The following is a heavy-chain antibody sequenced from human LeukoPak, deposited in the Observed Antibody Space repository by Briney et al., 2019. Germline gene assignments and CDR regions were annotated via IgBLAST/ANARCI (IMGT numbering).Heavy chain of an antibody. V-gene: IGHV4-4*07. Sequence: SETLSLTCTVSGGSISSYYWSWIRQPAGKGLEWIGRIYTSGSTNYNPSLKSRVTMSVDTSKNQFSLKLSSVTAADTAVYYCARGGCGVVPAAKVPYYYCMDVWGKGTTVTVSS. D-gene: IGHD2-2*01. CDR3: ARGGCGVVPAAKVPYYYCMDV. CDR1: GGSISSYY. J-gene: IGHJ6*03. CDR2: IYTSGST.